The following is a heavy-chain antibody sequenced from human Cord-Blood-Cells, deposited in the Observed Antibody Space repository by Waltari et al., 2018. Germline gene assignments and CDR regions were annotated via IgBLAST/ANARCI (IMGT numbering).Heavy chain of an antibody. V-gene: IGHV3-30*18. CDR1: GFTFSSYG. CDR3: AKDKEKYDFWSGYYMDY. D-gene: IGHD3-3*01. Sequence: QVQLVESGGGVVQPGRSLRLSCAASGFTFSSYGMHWVRQAPGKGLEWVAVISYDGSNKYYADSVKGRFTIARDNSKNTQYLQMNSLRAEDTAVYYCAKDKEKYDFWSGYYMDYWGQGTLVTVSS. J-gene: IGHJ4*02. CDR2: ISYDGSNK.